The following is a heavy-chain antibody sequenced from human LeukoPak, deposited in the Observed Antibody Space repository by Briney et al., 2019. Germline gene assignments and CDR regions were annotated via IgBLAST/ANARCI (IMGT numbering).Heavy chain of an antibody. V-gene: IGHV3-30*02. D-gene: IGHD2-21*01. CDR1: GFTFSSFG. CDR3: AKDERILNWFDP. J-gene: IGHJ5*02. Sequence: GGSLRLSCAASGFTFSSFGMHWLRQAPGKGLEWVALIRFDGSKKYYADSVKGRFTISRDNSKNTLYLQMNSLRPEDTAVYYCAKDERILNWFDPWGQGTLVTVSS. CDR2: IRFDGSKK.